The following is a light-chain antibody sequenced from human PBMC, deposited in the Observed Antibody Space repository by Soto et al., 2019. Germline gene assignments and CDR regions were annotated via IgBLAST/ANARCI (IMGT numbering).Light chain of an antibody. CDR1: SSDVGGYDY. Sequence: QSVLTQPASVSGSPGQSVTISCTGTSSDVGGYDYVSWYQQHPGTAPKLMLYEVNNRPSGVSNRFSGSKSGNTASLIISGLQTEDEADYYCSAYTTTSTLIFGTGTQLTVL. CDR2: EVN. V-gene: IGLV2-14*01. CDR3: SAYTTTSTLI. J-gene: IGLJ1*01.